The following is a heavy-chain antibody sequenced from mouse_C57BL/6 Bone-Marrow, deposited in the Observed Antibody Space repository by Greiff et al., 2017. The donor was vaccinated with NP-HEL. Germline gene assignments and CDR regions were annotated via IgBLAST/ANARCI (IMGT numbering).Heavy chain of an antibody. V-gene: IGHV3-8*01. CDR3: ARGLYDGYYVEAMDY. J-gene: IGHJ4*01. Sequence: EVHLVESGPGLAKPSQTLSLTCSVTGYSITSDYWNWIRKFPGNKLEYMGYISYSGSTYYNPSLKSRISITRDTSKNQYYLQLNSVTTEDTATYYCARGLYDGYYVEAMDYWGQGTSVTVSS. CDR1: GYSITSDY. CDR2: ISYSGST. D-gene: IGHD2-3*01.